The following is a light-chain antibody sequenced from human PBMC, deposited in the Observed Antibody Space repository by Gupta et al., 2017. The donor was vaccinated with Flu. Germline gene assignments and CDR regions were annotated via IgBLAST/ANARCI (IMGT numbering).Light chain of an antibody. CDR2: LGF. CDR3: MQALQFPLT. Sequence: IVMTQSPLSLPVTPGEPASISCRSSQSLLHSNGYNYLDWYLQKPGQSPQLLIYLGFNRASGVPDRFSGSGSGTDFTLKISRVEAEDVGVYYCMQALQFPLTFGGGTKVEIK. V-gene: IGKV2-28*01. J-gene: IGKJ4*01. CDR1: QSLLHSNGYNY.